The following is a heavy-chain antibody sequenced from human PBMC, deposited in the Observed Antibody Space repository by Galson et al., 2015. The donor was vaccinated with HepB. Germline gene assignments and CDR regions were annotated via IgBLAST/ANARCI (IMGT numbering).Heavy chain of an antibody. CDR2: ISAYNGNT. CDR1: GYTFTSYG. V-gene: IGHV1-18*04. J-gene: IGHJ1*01. D-gene: IGHD2-2*01. Sequence: SGAEVKKPGASVKVSCKASGYTFTSYGISWVRQAPGQGLEWMGWISAYNGNTNYAQKLQGRVTMTTDTSTSTAYMELRSLRSDDTAVYYCARETAIYCSSTSCYPGYFQHWGQGTLVTVSS. CDR3: ARETAIYCSSTSCYPGYFQH.